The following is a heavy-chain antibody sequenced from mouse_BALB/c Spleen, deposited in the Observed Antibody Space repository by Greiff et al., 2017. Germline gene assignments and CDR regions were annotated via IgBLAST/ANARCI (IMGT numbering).Heavy chain of an antibody. CDR3: TREGSYGKKPLEFAY. Sequence: VQLQQPGAELVRPGASVKLSCKASGYTFTSYWINWVKQRPGQGLEWIGNIYPSDSYTNYNQKFKDKATLTVDKSSSTAYMQLSSPTSEDSAVYYCTREGSYGKKPLEFAYWGQGTLVTVSA. CDR2: IYPSDSYT. J-gene: IGHJ3*01. D-gene: IGHD2-1*01. CDR1: GYTFTSYW. V-gene: IGHV1-69*02.